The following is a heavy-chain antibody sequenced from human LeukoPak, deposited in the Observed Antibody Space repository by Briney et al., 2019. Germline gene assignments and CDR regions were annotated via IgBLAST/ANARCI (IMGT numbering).Heavy chain of an antibody. CDR3: AKAPRFLEWLLYYYYYYMDV. V-gene: IGHV3-30-3*01. CDR2: ISYDGSSK. J-gene: IGHJ6*03. Sequence: GRSLRLSCAASGFTFSSYAMHWVRQAPGKGLEWVALISYDGSSKYYADSVRGRFTISRDNSKNTLYLQMNSLRAEDTAVYYCAKAPRFLEWLLYYYYYYMDVWGKGTTVTVSS. D-gene: IGHD3-3*01. CDR1: GFTFSSYA.